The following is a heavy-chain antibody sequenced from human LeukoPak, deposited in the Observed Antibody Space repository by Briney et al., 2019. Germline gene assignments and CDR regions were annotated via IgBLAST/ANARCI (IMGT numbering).Heavy chain of an antibody. V-gene: IGHV1-3*01. CDR2: INAGNGKT. CDR3: ARGIWSSHNKDYYFDY. J-gene: IGHJ4*02. Sequence: ASVKVSCKASGYTFTNYAINWVRQAPGQRLEWMGSINAGNGKTKSSQRFQDRVTITRDTSASTAYMELNSLRSEDTAVYYCARGIWSSHNKDYYFDYWGQGSLVTVSS. CDR1: GYTFTNYA. D-gene: IGHD2-21*01.